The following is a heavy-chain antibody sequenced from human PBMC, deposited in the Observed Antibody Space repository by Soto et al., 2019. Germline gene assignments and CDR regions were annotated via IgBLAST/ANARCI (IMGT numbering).Heavy chain of an antibody. CDR2: VCTGGAT. D-gene: IGHD1-1*01. CDR3: VRDKRTISGIFPGY. V-gene: IGHV3-53*01. Sequence: ASVKVSCKASGYTFTSYAMHWVRQAPGKGLECVSIVCTGGATHYADSVKGRFTISRDSSKNTVHLQMNNVRAEDTAVYYCVRDKRTISGIFPGYWGQGTQVTVSS. CDR1: GYTFTSYA. J-gene: IGHJ4*02.